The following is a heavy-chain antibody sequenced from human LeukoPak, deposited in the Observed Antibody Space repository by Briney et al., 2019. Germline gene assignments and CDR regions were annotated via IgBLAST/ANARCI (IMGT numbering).Heavy chain of an antibody. Sequence: SETLSLTCAVYGGSFSGYSWNWIRQPPVKGLEWIGEINHSGGTNYNPSLKSRVTISVDTSKKQFSLKLSSVTAADTAVYYCAREGYYDSSGFFDYWGQGTLVTVSS. J-gene: IGHJ4*02. V-gene: IGHV4-34*01. D-gene: IGHD3-22*01. CDR3: AREGYYDSSGFFDY. CDR2: INHSGGT. CDR1: GGSFSGYS.